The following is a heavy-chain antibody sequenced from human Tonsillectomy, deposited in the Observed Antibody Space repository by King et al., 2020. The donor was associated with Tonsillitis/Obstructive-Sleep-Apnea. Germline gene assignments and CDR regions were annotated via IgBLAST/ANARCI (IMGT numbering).Heavy chain of an antibody. V-gene: IGHV3-15*07. CDR2: IKSKTEGGTT. CDR1: GFTLDNAW. Sequence: VQLVESGGGLVKPGGSLKLSCAASGFTLDNAWMNWVRQTPGKGLEWVGHIKSKTEGGTTDYAAPVEGRFNISRDDSKHTLYLQMNSLKAEDTGVYFWTPNCYSYGLDVWGQGTTVTVSS. CDR3: TPNCYSYGLDV. J-gene: IGHJ6*02.